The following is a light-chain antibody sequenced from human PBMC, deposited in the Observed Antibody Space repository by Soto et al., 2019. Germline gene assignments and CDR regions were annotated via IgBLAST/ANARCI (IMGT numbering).Light chain of an antibody. J-gene: IGKJ4*01. Sequence: EIVLTQSPSTLSLSAGERATLSCGASQSVSSYLAWYQQKPGQAPRLLIYDASKRATGFPARFSGSGSGTDFTLTISSLEAEDFAVYYCQQRTNWPLTFGGGTKVDIK. CDR2: DAS. V-gene: IGKV3-11*01. CDR1: QSVSSY. CDR3: QQRTNWPLT.